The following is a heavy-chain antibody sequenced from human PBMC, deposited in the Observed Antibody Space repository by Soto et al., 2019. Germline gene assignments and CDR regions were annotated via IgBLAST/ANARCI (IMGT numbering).Heavy chain of an antibody. CDR3: ARENYGDAFDF. D-gene: IGHD4-17*01. Sequence: GGSLRLSCAASGFTVTNYEMSWVRQAPGKGLEWVSYINSGGTSIKYADSVKGRFTISRDNARNSLYLQMNSLRDEDTAVYYCARENYGDAFDFWGQGALVTVPQ. V-gene: IGHV3-48*03. CDR2: INSGGTSI. CDR1: GFTVTNYE. J-gene: IGHJ4*02.